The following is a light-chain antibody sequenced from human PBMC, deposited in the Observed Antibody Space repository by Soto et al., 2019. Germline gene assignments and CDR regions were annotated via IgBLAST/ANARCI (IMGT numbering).Light chain of an antibody. V-gene: IGLV6-57*04. CDR1: GGSIASGL. Sequence: NFMLTQPHSVSESPGRTVTISCTRSGGSIASGLVQWYQVRPGSGPTTVIPEDNQRPSGVPDRFSGSIDSSSNSASLTIPGLKPEDEADYYCQSSQDDFWVFGGGTKVTVL. CDR3: QSSQDDFWV. CDR2: EDN. J-gene: IGLJ3*02.